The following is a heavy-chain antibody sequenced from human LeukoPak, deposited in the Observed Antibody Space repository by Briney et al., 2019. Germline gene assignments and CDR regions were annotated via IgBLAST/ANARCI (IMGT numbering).Heavy chain of an antibody. CDR2: ISSSGSTI. D-gene: IGHD6-19*01. Sequence: GGSLRLSCAASGFTFSSSDMNWVRQAPGKGLEWVSYISSSGSTIHYADPVKGRFTISRDNAKNSLYLQMNSLRAEDTAVYYCAREGAVANYYYGLDVWGQGTTVTVSS. CDR1: GFTFSSSD. V-gene: IGHV3-48*03. CDR3: AREGAVANYYYGLDV. J-gene: IGHJ6*02.